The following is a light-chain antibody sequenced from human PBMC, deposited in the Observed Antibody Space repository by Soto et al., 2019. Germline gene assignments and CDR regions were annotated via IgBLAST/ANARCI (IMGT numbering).Light chain of an antibody. CDR2: GAS. J-gene: IGKJ2*01. CDR3: QQYGSSPYT. CDR1: QTISSNY. Sequence: EIVLTQSPGSLSLSPGERATFSCRASQTISSNYLAWYQQRPGQAPRLLIYGASSRATGIPDRFSGSGSGTDFTLTISRLEPEDFAVYYGQQYGSSPYTFGQGTKLEIK. V-gene: IGKV3-20*01.